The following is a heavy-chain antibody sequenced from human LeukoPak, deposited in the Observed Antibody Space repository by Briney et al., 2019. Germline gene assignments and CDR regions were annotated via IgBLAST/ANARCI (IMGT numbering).Heavy chain of an antibody. Sequence: SETLSLTCTVHGGSISTYYWGWVRQPPGKGLEWVEYIYYSLSTNYNPSLRSRVTISLDTSKNQFSLKLNSVTAADTAVYYCARKTGVDAFDIWGQGTMVTVSS. CDR2: IYYSLST. CDR1: GGSISTYY. CDR3: ARKTGVDAFDI. V-gene: IGHV4-59*01. J-gene: IGHJ3*02. D-gene: IGHD1-1*01.